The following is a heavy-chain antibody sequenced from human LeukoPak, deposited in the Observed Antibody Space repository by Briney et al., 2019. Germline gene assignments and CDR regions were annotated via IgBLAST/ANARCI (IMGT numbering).Heavy chain of an antibody. V-gene: IGHV4-39*01. J-gene: IGHJ5*02. CDR2: IYDSGST. CDR3: ARHYGP. Sequence: PGGSLRLSCAASGFTFSSYWMTWVRQPPGKGLEWIGSIYDSGSTYYNPSLKSRVTISVDTSKNQFSLKLNSVTAAGTAVYYCARHYGPWGQGTLVTVSS. D-gene: IGHD3-10*01. CDR1: GFTFSSYW.